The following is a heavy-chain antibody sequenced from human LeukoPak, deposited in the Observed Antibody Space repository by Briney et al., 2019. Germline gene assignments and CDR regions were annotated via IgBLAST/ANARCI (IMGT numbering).Heavy chain of an antibody. CDR1: GGSFSGYY. Sequence: SETLSLTCAVYGGSFSGYYWSWIPQPPGKGLEWIGEINHSGSTNYNPSLKSRVTISVDTSKNQFSLKLSSVTAADTAVYYCARWDCSSNCFVYWGQGTLVTVSS. CDR2: INHSGST. J-gene: IGHJ4*02. CDR3: ARWDCSSNCFVY. V-gene: IGHV4-34*01. D-gene: IGHD2-2*01.